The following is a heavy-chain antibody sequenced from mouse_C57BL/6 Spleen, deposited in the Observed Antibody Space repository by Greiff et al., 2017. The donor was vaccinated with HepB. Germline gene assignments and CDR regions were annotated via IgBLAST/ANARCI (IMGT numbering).Heavy chain of an antibody. CDR2: IYPRSGNT. CDR1: GYTFTSYG. V-gene: IGHV1-81*01. CDR3: ARCGDYYGSSPAWFAY. J-gene: IGHJ3*01. D-gene: IGHD1-1*01. Sequence: QVQLQQSGAELARPGASVKLSCKASGYTFTSYGISWVKQRTGQGLEWIGEIYPRSGNTYYNEKFKGKATLTADKSSSTAYMELRSLTSEDSAVYFCARCGDYYGSSPAWFAYWGQGTLVTVSA.